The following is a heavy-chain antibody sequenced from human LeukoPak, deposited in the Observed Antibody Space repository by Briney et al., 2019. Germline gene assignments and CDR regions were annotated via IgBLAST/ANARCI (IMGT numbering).Heavy chain of an antibody. CDR3: VRGYRSSWFDY. CDR2: IKEDGSAK. CDR1: GFTFSTYW. Sequence: GGSLRLSCAASGFTFSTYWMSWVRQAPGKGLEWVANIKEDGSAKYYEDPVKGRFTTSRDNAKNSLYLQMNSLRAEDTAIYYCVRGYRSSWFDYWGQGTLVTVSS. D-gene: IGHD4-4*01. J-gene: IGHJ5*01. V-gene: IGHV3-7*01.